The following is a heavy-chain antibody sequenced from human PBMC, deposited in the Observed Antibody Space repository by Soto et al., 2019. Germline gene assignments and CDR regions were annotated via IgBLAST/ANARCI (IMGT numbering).Heavy chain of an antibody. V-gene: IGHV1-69*01. CDR3: ARSVGVTTLSYLDF. CDR2: IIPMFGTA. D-gene: IGHD2-21*01. J-gene: IGHJ4*02. CDR1: GGTFSSHG. Sequence: QVHLVQSGAEVKKPGSLVKVSCKASGGTFSSHGISWVRQVPGQGLEWMGGIIPMFGTATSTQNFQGRLTITADESTSTAYIELSSLTSEDTAVYFCARSVGVTTLSYLDFWGQGTLVTVSS.